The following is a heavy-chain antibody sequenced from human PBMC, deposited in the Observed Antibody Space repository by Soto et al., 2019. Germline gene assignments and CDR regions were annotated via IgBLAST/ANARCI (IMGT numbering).Heavy chain of an antibody. CDR3: AREQRPTGYSGKWFDFDY. J-gene: IGHJ4*02. Sequence: VASVKVSCKTSGYTFTDYYLHWVRQAPGQGLEWMGWVNSKSGGTNYAQKFQGRVSMTRDTSLNTAYMDLNSLSSDDTAVYYCAREQRPTGYSGKWFDFDYWGLGTLVTVYS. CDR2: VNSKSGGT. D-gene: IGHD5-12*01. CDR1: GYTFTDYY. V-gene: IGHV1-2*02.